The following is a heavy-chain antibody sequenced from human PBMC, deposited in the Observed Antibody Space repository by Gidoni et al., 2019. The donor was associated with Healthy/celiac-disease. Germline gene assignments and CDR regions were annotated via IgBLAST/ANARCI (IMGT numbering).Heavy chain of an antibody. CDR2: ISGSGGST. Sequence: EVQLLASGGGLVQPGGSLRLSCAASGFTFSSIAMSWVRQAPGKGLEWVSAISGSGGSTYYADSVKGRFTISRDNSKNTLYLQMNSLRAEDTAVYYCAKATSIVGATSMRGRTGGYFDYWGQGTLVTVSS. V-gene: IGHV3-23*01. J-gene: IGHJ4*02. CDR1: GFTFSSIA. CDR3: AKATSIVGATSMRGRTGGYFDY. D-gene: IGHD1-26*01.